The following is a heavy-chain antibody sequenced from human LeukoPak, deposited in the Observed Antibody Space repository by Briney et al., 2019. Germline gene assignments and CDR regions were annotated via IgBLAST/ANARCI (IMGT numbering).Heavy chain of an antibody. D-gene: IGHD3-22*01. J-gene: IGHJ4*02. CDR1: GGTFSSYA. CDR3: ARGSNYYDSSGYTFDY. CDR2: INPSGGTT. Sequence: GASVKVSCKASGGTFSSYAISWVRQAPGQGLEWMGIINPSGGTTSYAQKFQGRVTMTRDTSTSTVYMELSSLRSEDTAVYYCARGSNYYDSSGYTFDYWGQGTLVTVSS. V-gene: IGHV1-46*01.